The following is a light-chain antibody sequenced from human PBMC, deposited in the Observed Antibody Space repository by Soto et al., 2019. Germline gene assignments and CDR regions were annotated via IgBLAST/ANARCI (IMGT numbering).Light chain of an antibody. CDR3: SSYAGRDIWV. J-gene: IGLJ3*02. CDR1: SVDINY. CDR2: EVT. Sequence: QSVLTLPPSASGSRGQSVTISCTGTSVDINYVSWFQQHPGKAPKLIICEVTKRPSGVPDRFSGSKSGNTASLTVSGLQDDDEADYYCSSYAGRDIWVFGGGTKLTVL. V-gene: IGLV2-8*01.